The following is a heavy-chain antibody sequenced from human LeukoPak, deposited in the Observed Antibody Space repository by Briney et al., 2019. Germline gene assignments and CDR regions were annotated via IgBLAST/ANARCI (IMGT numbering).Heavy chain of an antibody. D-gene: IGHD6-13*01. V-gene: IGHV3-23*01. CDR2: ISGSGGST. CDR3: ARGPYSSSWYFDY. J-gene: IGHJ4*02. CDR1: GFTFSSYA. Sequence: GGSLRLSCAASGFTFSSYAMSWVRQAPGKGLEWVSAISGSGGSTYYADSVKGRFTISRDNAKNSLYLQMNSLRAEDTAVYYCARGPYSSSWYFDYWGQGTLVTVSS.